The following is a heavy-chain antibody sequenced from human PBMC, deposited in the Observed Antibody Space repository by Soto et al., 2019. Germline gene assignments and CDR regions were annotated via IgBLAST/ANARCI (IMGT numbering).Heavy chain of an antibody. V-gene: IGHV1-69*08. CDR2: IIPILGIA. CDR1: GGTFSSYT. D-gene: IGHD3-10*01. Sequence: QVQLVQSGAEVKKPGSSVKVSCKASGGTFSSYTISWVRQAPGQGLEWMGRIIPILGIANYAQKFQGRVTMTADKYTITAYLELSSLKSKDKAVYFCAIDDILLNYGSGSYFYYWGQGTLVTVSS. CDR3: AIDDILLNYGSGSYFYY. J-gene: IGHJ4*02.